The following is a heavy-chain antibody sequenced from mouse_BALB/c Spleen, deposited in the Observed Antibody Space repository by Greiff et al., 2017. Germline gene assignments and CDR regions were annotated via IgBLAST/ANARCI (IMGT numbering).Heavy chain of an antibody. D-gene: IGHD1-1*01. J-gene: IGHJ2*01. Sequence: VQLQQSGAELVRPGTSVKVSCKASGYAFTNYLIEWVKQRPGQGLEWIGVINPGSGGTNYNEKFKGKATLTADKSSSTAYMQLSSLTSDDSAVYFCARSYYGSSIDYWGQGTTLTVSS. V-gene: IGHV1-54*01. CDR1: GYAFTNYL. CDR2: INPGSGGT. CDR3: ARSYYGSSIDY.